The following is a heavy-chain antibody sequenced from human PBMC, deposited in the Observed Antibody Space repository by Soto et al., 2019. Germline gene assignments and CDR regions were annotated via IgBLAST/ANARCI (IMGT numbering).Heavy chain of an antibody. V-gene: IGHV4-30-4*01. CDR3: ARGGYYGSGSYHRGAYNWFDP. CDR2: IYYRGST. CDR1: GGSISSGAYY. Sequence: SENLSLTCTVSGGSISSGAYYWSWIRQPPGKGLEWIGEIYYRGSTYYNASLESRVTMSLDTSKNGLFLVLNSVTAADTAVYYCARGGYYGSGSYHRGAYNWFDPWGQGTLVTSPQ. J-gene: IGHJ5*02. D-gene: IGHD3-10*01.